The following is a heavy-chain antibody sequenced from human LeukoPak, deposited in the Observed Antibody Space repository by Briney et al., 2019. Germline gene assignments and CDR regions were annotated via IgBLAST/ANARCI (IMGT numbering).Heavy chain of an antibody. J-gene: IGHJ4*02. V-gene: IGHV3-30*18. D-gene: IGHD5-24*01. CDR3: AKDRARLEMATTLDY. CDR1: GFTFSSYG. CDR2: ISYDGSNK. Sequence: GSLRLSCAASGFTFSSYGMHWVRQAPGKGLEWVAVISYDGSNKYYADSVKGRFTISRDNSKNTLYLQMNSLRAEDTAVYYCAKDRARLEMATTLDYWGQGTLVTVSS.